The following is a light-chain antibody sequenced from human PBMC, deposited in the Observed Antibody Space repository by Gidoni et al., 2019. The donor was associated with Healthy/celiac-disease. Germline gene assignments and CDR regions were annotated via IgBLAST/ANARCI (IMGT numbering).Light chain of an antibody. CDR1: SSNLGEGYD. Sequence: QSVLTQPPSVSGAPGQRVTIPCTGSSSNLGEGYDVHWYQQRPGTAPKLLIYGNSNRPSGVPDRFSGSKSGTSVSLAITGLQAADEADYYCQSYDSSLTHVVFGGGTKLTVL. V-gene: IGLV1-40*01. J-gene: IGLJ2*01. CDR3: QSYDSSLTHVV. CDR2: GNS.